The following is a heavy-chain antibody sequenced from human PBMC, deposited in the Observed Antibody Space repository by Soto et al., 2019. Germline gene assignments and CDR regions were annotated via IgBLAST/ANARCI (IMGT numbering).Heavy chain of an antibody. Sequence: SETLSLTCTVSGGSISSYYWSWIRQPPGKGLEWIGYIYYSGSTNYNPSLKSRLTISVDTSKNRFSLKLSSVTAADTAVYYCARSDHYYYDSSGYWDYWGQGTLVTVSS. CDR3: ARSDHYYYDSSGYWDY. V-gene: IGHV4-59*08. J-gene: IGHJ4*02. D-gene: IGHD3-22*01. CDR2: IYYSGST. CDR1: GGSISSYY.